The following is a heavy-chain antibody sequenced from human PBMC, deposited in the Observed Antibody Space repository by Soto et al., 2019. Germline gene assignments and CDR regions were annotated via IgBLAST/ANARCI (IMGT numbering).Heavy chain of an antibody. Sequence: EVQLVETGGDLVQPGESLRLSCAASGFAFGRSWMGWVRQAPEKGLEWVAIVNEDEILKIYMDSVEGRFTISRDNAKNSLYLKMNSLRVDDTAIYYCVREPAFGAVAYWGQGTLVTVSS. CDR3: VREPAFGAVAY. D-gene: IGHD3-10*01. J-gene: IGHJ4*02. V-gene: IGHV3-7*01. CDR2: VNEDEILK. CDR1: GFAFGRSW.